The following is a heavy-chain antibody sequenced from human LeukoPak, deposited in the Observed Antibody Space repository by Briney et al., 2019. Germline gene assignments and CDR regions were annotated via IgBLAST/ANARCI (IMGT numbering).Heavy chain of an antibody. CDR2: IYPGDSDT. V-gene: IGHV5-51*01. Sequence: GESLKISCKGSGYSFTSYWIGWVRQMPGKGLEWMGIIYPGDSDTRYSPSFQGQVTISANKSISTAYLQWSSLKASDTAMYYCARRRGSITMVRGNLDFDYWGQGTLVTASS. D-gene: IGHD3-10*01. CDR1: GYSFTSYW. CDR3: ARRRGSITMVRGNLDFDY. J-gene: IGHJ4*02.